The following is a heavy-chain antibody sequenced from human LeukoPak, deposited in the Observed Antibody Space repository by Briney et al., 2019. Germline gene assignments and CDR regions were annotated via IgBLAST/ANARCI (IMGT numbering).Heavy chain of an antibody. CDR2: IYLHAGP. V-gene: IGHV3-66*03. CDR3: VRDRAGTQSWVEFDL. J-gene: IGHJ5*02. Sequence: PGGSLRLSCTLSGVSVTDTLIDWVRQAPGKGPEWVALIYLHAGPVYADSVKGRFTISRGNSKNMVYLQMNRLRSEDSGLYYCVRDRAGTQSWVEFDLWGQGTLVTVSS. D-gene: IGHD3-10*01. CDR1: GVSVTDTL.